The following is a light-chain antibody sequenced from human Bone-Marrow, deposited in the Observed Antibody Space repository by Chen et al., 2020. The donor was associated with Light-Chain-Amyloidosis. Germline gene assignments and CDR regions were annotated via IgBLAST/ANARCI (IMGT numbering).Light chain of an antibody. Sequence: SYVLTQPSSVSVAPGQTATIACGGNNIGSTSVHWSQQTPGQAPLLVVYDDSDRPSGIPERLSGSRSGNTATLTISRVEAGDEADYYCQVWDRSSDRPVFGGGTKLTVL. J-gene: IGLJ3*02. CDR1: NIGSTS. CDR3: QVWDRSSDRPV. V-gene: IGLV3-21*02. CDR2: DDS.